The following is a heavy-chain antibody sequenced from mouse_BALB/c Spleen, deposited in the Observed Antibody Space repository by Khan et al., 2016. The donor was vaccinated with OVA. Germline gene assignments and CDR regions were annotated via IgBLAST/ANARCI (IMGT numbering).Heavy chain of an antibody. D-gene: IGHD2-4*01. V-gene: IGHV2-2*02. CDR2: IWSGGST. CDR1: GFSLTSYG. CDR3: ARNYDYDEGLAY. Sequence: QVQLKQSGPGLVQPSQSLSITCTVSGFSLTSYGVHWVRQSPRKGLEWLGVIWSGGSTDYNAAFISRLSISKDNSKSQVFFKMNSPQANDTAIYYCARNYDYDEGLAYWGQGTLVTVSA. J-gene: IGHJ3*01.